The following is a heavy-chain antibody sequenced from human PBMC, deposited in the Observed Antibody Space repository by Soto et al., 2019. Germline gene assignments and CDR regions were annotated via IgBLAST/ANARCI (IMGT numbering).Heavy chain of an antibody. J-gene: IGHJ4*02. CDR1: GGSFSGYY. Sequence: QVHLQQWGAGLLKPSETLSLTCAVYGGSFSGYYWSWFRQPPGKGLEWIGEINHSGSTKYNPSLDSRVTISVVPSKTQFSLKLSCVAAADTAVYYFAIKHFFSALFGVVTSHFDYWSQGTLVSVSS. D-gene: IGHD3-3*01. V-gene: IGHV4-34*01. CDR2: INHSGST. CDR3: AIKHFFSALFGVVTSHFDY.